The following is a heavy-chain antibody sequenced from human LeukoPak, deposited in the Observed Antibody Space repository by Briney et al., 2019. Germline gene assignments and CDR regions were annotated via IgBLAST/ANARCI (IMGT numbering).Heavy chain of an antibody. Sequence: SQTLSLTYTVSGGSISSGGYYWSWIRQHPGKGLEWIGYIYYSGSTYYNPSLKSRVTISVDTSKKQFSLKLSSVTAADTAVYYCARDQGGSYFGTFDYWGQGTLVTVSS. J-gene: IGHJ4*02. CDR3: ARDQGGSYFGTFDY. CDR2: IYYSGST. CDR1: GGSISSGGYY. D-gene: IGHD1-26*01. V-gene: IGHV4-31*03.